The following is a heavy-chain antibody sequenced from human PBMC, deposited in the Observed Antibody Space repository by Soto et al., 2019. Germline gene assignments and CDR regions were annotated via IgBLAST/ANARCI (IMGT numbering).Heavy chain of an antibody. J-gene: IGHJ5*02. V-gene: IGHV4-39*01. D-gene: IGHD3-10*01. CDR2: IYYNGNT. CDR3: ARHNMVRGMLKWFDP. Sequence: SETRSLPCIVSGGSISSSPYYWGWVRQPPGKGLEWIGSIYYNGNTYYNPSLKSRVTISVDTSKNQFSLKLSSVTAADTAVYYCARHNMVRGMLKWFDPWGQGTLVTVS. CDR1: GGSISSSPYY.